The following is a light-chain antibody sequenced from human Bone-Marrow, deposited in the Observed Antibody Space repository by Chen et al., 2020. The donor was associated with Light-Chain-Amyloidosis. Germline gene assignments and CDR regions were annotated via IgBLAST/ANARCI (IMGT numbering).Light chain of an antibody. CDR1: QSVNTN. V-gene: IGKV3-15*01. J-gene: IGKJ2*01. CDR2: GAS. CDR3: QQYNNWPRT. Sequence: EIVMTQSPATLSVSPGERATLSCRASQSVNTNLAWYQQKPGQAPRLLIFGASTRATGVPARFSGRGSGTYFTLTISSLKSEDFAVFYCQQYNNWPRTFGQGFKLEIK.